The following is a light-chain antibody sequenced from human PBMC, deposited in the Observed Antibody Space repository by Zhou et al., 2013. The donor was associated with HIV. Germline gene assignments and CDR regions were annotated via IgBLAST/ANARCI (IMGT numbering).Light chain of an antibody. V-gene: IGKV1-12*02. CDR1: QGVGRW. CDR2: ATS. J-gene: IGKJ3*01. Sequence: DVQMTQSPSSVSASIGATVTITCRASQGVGRWLAWYQQKPGQAPKLVIYATSNLQSGVQSRFSGSGSGTDFTLTISCLQSEDFATYYCQHYYSYPFTFGPGTKVDIK. CDR3: QHYYSYPFT.